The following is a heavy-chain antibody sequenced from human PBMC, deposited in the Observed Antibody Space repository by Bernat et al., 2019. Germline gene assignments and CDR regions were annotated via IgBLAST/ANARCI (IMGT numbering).Heavy chain of an antibody. CDR1: GFTFSSYA. CDR3: AREGVLLNFDY. J-gene: IGHJ4*02. D-gene: IGHD2-15*01. CDR2: ISHDGSNK. Sequence: QVQLVESGGGVVQPGRSLRLSCAASGFTFSSYAMHWVRQAPGKGLEWVAVISHDGSNKYYADSVKGRFTISRDNSKNTLYLQMNSLRAEDTAVYYCAREGVLLNFDYWGQGTLVTVSS. V-gene: IGHV3-30-3*01.